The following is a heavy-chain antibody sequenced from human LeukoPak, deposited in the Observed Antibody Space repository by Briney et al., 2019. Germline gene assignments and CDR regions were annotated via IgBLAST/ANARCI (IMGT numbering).Heavy chain of an antibody. CDR1: GFTFSSYA. D-gene: IGHD3-3*01. CDR3: ARDCHDFWSGYYDY. J-gene: IGHJ4*02. CDR2: ISYDGSNK. V-gene: IGHV3-30*04. Sequence: GGSLRLSCAASGFTFSSYAMHWVRQAPGKVLEWVAVISYDGSNKYYADSVKGRFTISRDNSKNTLYLQMNSLRAEDTAVYYCARDCHDFWSGYYDYWGQGTLVTVSS.